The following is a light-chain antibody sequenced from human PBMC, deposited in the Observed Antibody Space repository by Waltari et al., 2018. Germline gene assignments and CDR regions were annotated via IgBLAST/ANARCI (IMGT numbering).Light chain of an antibody. CDR2: KVS. Sequence: DVVVTQSPLSLPVTLGQPASISCRSSQSLVSTDGNTFLNWYQQTPGQSPRRLIYKVSSRDSGVPGRFSGSGSGTDFTLKISRVEAEDIGVYYCMQGTHWPPVYTFGQGTKLEIK. CDR1: QSLVSTDGNTF. V-gene: IGKV2-30*01. J-gene: IGKJ2*01. CDR3: MQGTHWPPVYT.